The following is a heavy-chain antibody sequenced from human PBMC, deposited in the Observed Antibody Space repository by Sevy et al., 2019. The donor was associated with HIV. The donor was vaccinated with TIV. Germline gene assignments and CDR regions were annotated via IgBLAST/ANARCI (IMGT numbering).Heavy chain of an antibody. V-gene: IGHV3-11*01. CDR3: ARVRYTYGNFFFDY. D-gene: IGHD5-18*01. Sequence: GWSLRLSCTASGFTFSDYYMSWIRQAPGKGLEWISYISSRDYFIYYADSVKGRFTISRDNAKNSMFLHMSSLRAEDTALYYCARVRYTYGNFFFDYWGQGTLVTVSS. CDR2: ISSRDYFI. CDR1: GFTFSDYY. J-gene: IGHJ4*02.